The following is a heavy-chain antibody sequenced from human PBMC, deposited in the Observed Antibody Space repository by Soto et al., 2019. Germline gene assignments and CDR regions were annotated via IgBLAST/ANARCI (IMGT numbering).Heavy chain of an antibody. CDR2: INAGNGNT. V-gene: IGHV1-3*01. CDR3: ARARITIFGVVFGYFDY. CDR1: GYTFTSYA. Sequence: GASVKVSCTASGYTFTSYAMHWVRQAPGQRLEWMGWINAGNGNTKYSQKFQGRVTITRDTSASTAYMELSSLRSEDTAVYYCARARITIFGVVFGYFDYWGQGTLVTVSS. D-gene: IGHD3-3*01. J-gene: IGHJ4*02.